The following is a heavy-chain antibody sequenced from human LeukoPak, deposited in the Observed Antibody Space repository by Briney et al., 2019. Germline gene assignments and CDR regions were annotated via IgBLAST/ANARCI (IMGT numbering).Heavy chain of an antibody. V-gene: IGHV4-39*07. CDR2: IYYSGST. CDR1: GGSISSSSYY. D-gene: IGHD3-22*01. CDR3: AREVNYDSSGYYPYYFDY. Sequence: SETLSLTCTVSGGSISSSSYYWGWIRQPPGKGLEWIGSIYYSGSTYYNPSLKSRVTISVDTSKNQFSLKLSPVTAADTAVYYCAREVNYDSSGYYPYYFDYWGQGTLVTVSS. J-gene: IGHJ4*02.